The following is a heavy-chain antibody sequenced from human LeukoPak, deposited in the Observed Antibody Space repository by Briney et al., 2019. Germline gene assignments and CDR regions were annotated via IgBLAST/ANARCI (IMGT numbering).Heavy chain of an antibody. D-gene: IGHD6-13*01. J-gene: IGHJ4*02. CDR3: ARGLRREQQLLRAFDY. CDR2: RNPNSGNT. CDR1: GYTFTIYD. V-gene: IGHV1-8*01. Sequence: GASVRVSCKASGYTFTIYDINWVRHASGQGLEWMGWRNPNSGNTGSAQKFQGRVTMTSNTSISTAYMELSSLRSEDTAVYYCARGLRREQQLLRAFDYWGQGTPVTVSS.